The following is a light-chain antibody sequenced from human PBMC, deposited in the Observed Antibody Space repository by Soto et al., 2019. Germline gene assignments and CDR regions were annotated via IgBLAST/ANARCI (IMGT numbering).Light chain of an antibody. CDR1: SSDIGGYNY. Sequence: QSALTQPASVSGSPGQSITISCTGTSSDIGGYNYVSWYQQHPGKAPKVMIFDVSDRPSGVSNRFSGSKSGNTASLTISGLRAEDEADYYCSSYTDTKILVVFGGGTKLTVL. CDR3: SSYTDTKILVV. J-gene: IGLJ3*02. CDR2: DVS. V-gene: IGLV2-14*03.